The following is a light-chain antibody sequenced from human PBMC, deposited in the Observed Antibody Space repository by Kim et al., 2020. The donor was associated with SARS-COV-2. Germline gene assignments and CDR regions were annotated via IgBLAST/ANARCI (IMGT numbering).Light chain of an antibody. J-gene: IGLJ1*01. CDR3: SSYAGSNRV. CDR2: EVS. Sequence: PGQSVPIPCTGTSSDVGGYTYVSWYQQHPGKAPKLMIYEVSKRPSGVPDRFSGSKSGNTASLTVSGLQAEDEADYYCSSYAGSNRVFGTGTKVTVL. V-gene: IGLV2-8*01. CDR1: SSDVGGYTY.